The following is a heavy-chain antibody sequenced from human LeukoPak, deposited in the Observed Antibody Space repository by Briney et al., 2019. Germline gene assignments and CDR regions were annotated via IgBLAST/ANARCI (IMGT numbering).Heavy chain of an antibody. CDR3: ARGYGSGSYGSDY. V-gene: IGHV3-33*08. D-gene: IGHD3-10*01. J-gene: IGHJ4*02. Sequence: GGSLRLSCAASGFTFSSSWMSWLRQAPGKGLEWVAFIKYDGSNEYSADSVKGRFTISRDNSKSTLYLQMNSLRAEDTALYHCARGYGSGSYGSDYWGQGTLVTVSS. CDR1: GFTFSSSW. CDR2: IKYDGSNE.